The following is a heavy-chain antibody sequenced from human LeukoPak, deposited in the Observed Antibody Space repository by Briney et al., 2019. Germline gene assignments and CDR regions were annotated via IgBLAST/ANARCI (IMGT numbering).Heavy chain of an antibody. Sequence: PGGSLRLSCAASGFSVSSNYMNWVRQAPGKGLEWVSIIYSDGATYYADSVKGRFTISRDNSKNTLFLQMNSLRAEDTAVYYCAREGALFFFDYWGQGTLVTVSS. D-gene: IGHD3-10*02. CDR2: IYSDGAT. V-gene: IGHV3-53*01. CDR1: GFSVSSNY. CDR3: AREGALFFFDY. J-gene: IGHJ4*02.